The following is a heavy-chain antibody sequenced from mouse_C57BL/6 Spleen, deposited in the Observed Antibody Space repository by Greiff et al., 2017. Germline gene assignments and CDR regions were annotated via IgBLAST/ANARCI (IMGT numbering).Heavy chain of an antibody. Sequence: VQLQQSGPELVKPGASVKMSCKASGYTFTDYNMHWVKQSHGKSLEWIGYINPNNGGTSYNQKFKGKATLTVNKSSSTAYMELRSLTSEDSAVYYCASKYDYSWFAYWGQGTLVTVSA. CDR1: GYTFTDYN. V-gene: IGHV1-22*01. CDR2: INPNNGGT. CDR3: ASKYDYSWFAY. J-gene: IGHJ3*01. D-gene: IGHD2-4*01.